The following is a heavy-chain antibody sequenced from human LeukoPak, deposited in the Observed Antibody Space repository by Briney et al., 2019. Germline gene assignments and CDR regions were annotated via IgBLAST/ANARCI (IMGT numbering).Heavy chain of an antibody. V-gene: IGHV4-39*01. CDR2: IYYSGST. J-gene: IGHJ4*02. CDR1: GGSISSSSYY. Sequence: PSETLSLTCTVSGGSISSSSYYWGWIRQPPGKGLEWIGSIYYSGSTYYNPSLKSRVTISVDTSKNQFSLKLSSVTAADTAVYYCARHTPWGSLHYWGQGTLVTVSS. CDR3: ARHTPWGSLHY. D-gene: IGHD7-27*01.